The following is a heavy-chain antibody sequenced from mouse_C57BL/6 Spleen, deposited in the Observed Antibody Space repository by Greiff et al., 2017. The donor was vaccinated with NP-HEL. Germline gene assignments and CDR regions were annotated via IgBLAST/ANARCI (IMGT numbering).Heavy chain of an antibody. CDR2: IDPSDSET. D-gene: IGHD2-3*01. J-gene: IGHJ1*03. CDR3: ARSGDGYYSYWYFDV. CDR1: GYTFTSYW. V-gene: IGHV1-52*01. Sequence: QVQLQQPGAELVRPGSSVKLSCKASGYTFTSYWMHWVKQRPIQGLEWIGNIDPSDSETHYNQKFKDKATLTVDKSSSTAYMQLSSLTSEDSAVYYCARSGDGYYSYWYFDVWGTGTTVTVSS.